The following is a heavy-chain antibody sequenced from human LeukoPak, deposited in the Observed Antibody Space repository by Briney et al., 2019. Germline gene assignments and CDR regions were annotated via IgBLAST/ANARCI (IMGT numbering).Heavy chain of an antibody. CDR2: IWYDGSNK. CDR3: ARGGSGSYSNDY. CDR1: GFTFSSYG. V-gene: IGHV3-33*01. J-gene: IGHJ4*02. Sequence: GRSLRLSCAASGFTFSSYGMHWVRQAPGKGLEWVAVIWYDGSNKYYADSVKGRFTISRDNSKNTLYLQMNSLRAGDTAVYYCARGGSGSYSNDYWGQGTLVTVSS. D-gene: IGHD3-10*01.